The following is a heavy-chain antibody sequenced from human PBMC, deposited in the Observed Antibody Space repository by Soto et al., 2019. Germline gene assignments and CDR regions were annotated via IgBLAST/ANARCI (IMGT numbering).Heavy chain of an antibody. CDR1: GYRFTNYW. J-gene: IGHJ4*02. CDR3: ARRPRYCDGGTCLDY. Sequence: GESLKISCKGSGYRFTNYWIGWVRQMPGKGLECMGFIYPDDSDTRYSPSFQGQVTISADKSITTTYLQWSSLKASDTAIYYCARRPRYCDGGTCLDYWGQGTPVTVSS. CDR2: IYPDDSDT. D-gene: IGHD2-15*01. V-gene: IGHV5-51*01.